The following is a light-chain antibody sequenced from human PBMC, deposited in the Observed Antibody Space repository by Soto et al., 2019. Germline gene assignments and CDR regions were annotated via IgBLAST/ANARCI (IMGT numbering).Light chain of an antibody. CDR2: DAS. V-gene: IGKV3D-20*01. Sequence: EIVLTQSPATLSFSPGERATLSCGASQRVSSSYLAWYQQKPGLAPRLLIYDASSRATGIQDRFSGSGSGTDFTLTISRLEPEDFAVYYCQQYGSLITLGQGTRLEIK. CDR1: QRVSSSY. CDR3: QQYGSLIT. J-gene: IGKJ5*01.